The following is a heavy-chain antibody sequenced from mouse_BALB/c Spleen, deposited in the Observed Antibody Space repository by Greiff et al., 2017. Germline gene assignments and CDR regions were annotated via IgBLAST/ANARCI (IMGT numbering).Heavy chain of an antibody. J-gene: IGHJ2*01. D-gene: IGHD4-1*01. Sequence: EVQLVESGGGLVQPGGSRKLSCAASGFTFSSFGMHWVRQAPEKGLEWVAYISSGSSTIYYADTVKGRFTISRDNPKNTLFLQMTSLRSEDTAMYYCARSPWDAYYFDYWGQGTTLTVSS. V-gene: IGHV5-17*02. CDR2: ISSGSSTI. CDR1: GFTFSSFG. CDR3: ARSPWDAYYFDY.